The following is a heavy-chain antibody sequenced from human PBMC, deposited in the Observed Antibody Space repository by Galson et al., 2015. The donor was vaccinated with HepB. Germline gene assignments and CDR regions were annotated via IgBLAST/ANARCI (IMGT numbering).Heavy chain of an antibody. J-gene: IGHJ4*02. Sequence: SGFTVSKSYVSWVRQAPGQGLEWLSVIYSGGHAFYADSVQGRFTISRDTSKNTVYLQMRSLRAEDTAVYYCASPFCIGGNCYPLWYWGQGTLVTVSS. CDR1: GFTVSKSY. V-gene: IGHV3-53*01. CDR3: ASPFCIGGNCYPLWY. CDR2: IYSGGHA. D-gene: IGHD2-15*01.